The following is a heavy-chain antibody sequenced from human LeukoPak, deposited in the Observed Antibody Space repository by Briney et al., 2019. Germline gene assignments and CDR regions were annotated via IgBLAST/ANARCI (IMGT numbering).Heavy chain of an antibody. D-gene: IGHD3-22*01. Sequence: ASVKVSCKASGYTFTSYGISWVRQAPGQGLEWMGWISAYNGNTNYAQKLQGRVTMTTDTSTSTAYMELSSLRSEDTAVYYCARVSRSSGYYPYYFDYWGQGTLVTVSS. CDR1: GYTFTSYG. V-gene: IGHV1-18*01. J-gene: IGHJ4*02. CDR2: ISAYNGNT. CDR3: ARVSRSSGYYPYYFDY.